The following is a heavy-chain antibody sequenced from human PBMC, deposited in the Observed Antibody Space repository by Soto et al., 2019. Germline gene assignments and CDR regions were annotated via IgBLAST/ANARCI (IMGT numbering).Heavy chain of an antibody. Sequence: SVKVSCKASGGTFSSYAISWVRQALGQGLEWMGGIIPIFGTANYAQKFQGRVTITADESTSTAYMELSSLRSEDTAVYYCARVRNSQVYYYYYGMDVWGQGTTVTVSS. V-gene: IGHV1-69*13. CDR2: IIPIFGTA. CDR1: GGTFSSYA. CDR3: ARVRNSQVYYYYYGMDV. J-gene: IGHJ6*02.